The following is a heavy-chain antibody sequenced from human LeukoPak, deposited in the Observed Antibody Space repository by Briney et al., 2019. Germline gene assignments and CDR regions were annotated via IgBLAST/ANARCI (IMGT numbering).Heavy chain of an antibody. D-gene: IGHD1-1*01. CDR3: ATSTVTHTRDP. CDR1: GYTSSDFY. J-gene: IGHJ5*02. V-gene: IGHV1-2*02. CDR2: INPYSGAT. Sequence: GASVKVSCQASGYTSSDFYCNWVRQTPGQGLEWMGWINPYSGATISAQNFQGRVTLTWDASIGTAYMELSRLRSDGTAVYYCATSTVTHTRDPWGQGTLVTVSS.